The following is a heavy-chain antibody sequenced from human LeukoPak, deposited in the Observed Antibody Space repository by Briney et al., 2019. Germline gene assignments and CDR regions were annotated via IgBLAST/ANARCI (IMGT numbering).Heavy chain of an antibody. CDR3: ARGGSSWLHYFDY. D-gene: IGHD6-13*01. V-gene: IGHV4-31*03. J-gene: IGHJ4*02. Sequence: SQTLSLTCTVSGGSISSGGYYWSWIRQHPGKGLEWIGYIYYSGSTYYNPSLKSRATISVDTSKNQFSLKLSSVTAADTAVYYCARGGSSWLHYFDYWGQGTLVTVSS. CDR2: IYYSGST. CDR1: GGSISSGGYY.